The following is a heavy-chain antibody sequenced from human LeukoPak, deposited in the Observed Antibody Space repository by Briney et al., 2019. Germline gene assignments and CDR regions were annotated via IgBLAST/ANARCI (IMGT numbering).Heavy chain of an antibody. V-gene: IGHV3-11*01. CDR3: ATSPFGVAGSLDN. J-gene: IGHJ4*02. CDR1: GFTFSDYY. CDR2: ISGSSDRI. D-gene: IGHD6-19*01. Sequence: PGGSLRLSCAASGFTFSDYYMTWVRQSPGKGLEWVSYISGSSDRIFYGDSVKGRFTISRDNAKNSVYLQMTSLRAEDTAVYYCATSPFGVAGSLDNWGQGTLVTVSS.